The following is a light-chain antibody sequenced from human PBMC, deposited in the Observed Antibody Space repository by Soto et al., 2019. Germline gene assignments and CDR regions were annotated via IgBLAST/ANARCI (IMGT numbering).Light chain of an antibody. CDR3: QQANSFRPN. V-gene: IGKV1D-12*01. CDR1: QGISSW. Sequence: DIQMTQSPSSVSASVGDRVTITCRASQGISSWLGWYQQKPGKAPKLLIYAASSLQSGVPSRFSGNGSGTDFILTISSLQPEDFATYYCQQANSFRPNFGQGTRLEIK. J-gene: IGKJ5*01. CDR2: AAS.